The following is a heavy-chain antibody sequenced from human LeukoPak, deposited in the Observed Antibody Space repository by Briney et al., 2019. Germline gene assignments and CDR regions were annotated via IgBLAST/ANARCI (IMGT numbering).Heavy chain of an antibody. J-gene: IGHJ4*02. Sequence: GGSLRLSCAASGFTFSSYAMSWVRQAPGKGLEWVSAISGSGGSTYYADSVKGRFTISRDNSKNTLYLQMNSLRAEDTAVYYCARATPYYYDSSVQFDYWGQGTLVTVSS. CDR1: GFTFSSYA. CDR2: ISGSGGST. D-gene: IGHD3-22*01. CDR3: ARATPYYYDSSVQFDY. V-gene: IGHV3-23*01.